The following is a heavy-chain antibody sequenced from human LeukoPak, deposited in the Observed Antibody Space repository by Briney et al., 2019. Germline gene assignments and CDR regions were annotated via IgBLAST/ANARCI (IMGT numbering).Heavy chain of an antibody. CDR1: GFTFTNYS. CDR3: AKIEYSSSPRDY. D-gene: IGHD6-6*01. Sequence: PGGSLRLSCAASGFTFTNYSMNWVRQAPGKGLEWVSFISSDSNYIYYADSVKGRFTITRDNAKNSLYLQMNSLRAEDTAVYYCAKIEYSSSPRDYWGQGTLVTVSS. J-gene: IGHJ4*02. V-gene: IGHV3-21*01. CDR2: ISSDSNYI.